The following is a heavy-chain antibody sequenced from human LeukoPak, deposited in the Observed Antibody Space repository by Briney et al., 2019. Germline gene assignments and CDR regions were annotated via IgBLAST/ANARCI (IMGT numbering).Heavy chain of an antibody. CDR2: ISGSGGST. J-gene: IGHJ4*02. Sequence: PGGSLRLSCVASGFTFSSYGMSWVRQAPGKGLEWVSAISGSGGSTYYADSVKGRFTISRDNSKNTLYLQMNSLRAEDTAVYYCAKDYRTYYYDSSGYYVWGQGTLVTVSS. CDR3: AKDYRTYYYDSSGYYV. V-gene: IGHV3-23*01. D-gene: IGHD3-22*01. CDR1: GFTFSSYG.